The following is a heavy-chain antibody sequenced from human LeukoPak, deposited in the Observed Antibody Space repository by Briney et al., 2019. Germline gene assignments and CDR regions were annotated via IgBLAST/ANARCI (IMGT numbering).Heavy chain of an antibody. CDR3: ARGKSAYYYDSSGPYYFDY. CDR1: SGSISGYY. CDR2: INHSGST. Sequence: SETLSLTCIVSSGSISGYYWSWIRQPPGKGLEWIGEINHSGSTNYNPSLKSRVTISVDTSKNQFSLKLSSVTAADTAVYYCARGKSAYYYDSSGPYYFDYWGQGTLVTVSS. D-gene: IGHD3-22*01. J-gene: IGHJ4*02. V-gene: IGHV4-34*01.